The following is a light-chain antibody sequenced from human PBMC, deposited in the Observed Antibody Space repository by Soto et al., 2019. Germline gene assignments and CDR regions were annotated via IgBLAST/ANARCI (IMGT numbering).Light chain of an antibody. J-gene: IGKJ5*01. CDR1: QSVSSSF. Sequence: EIVLTQSPGTLSLSPGERATLSCRASQSVSSSFLAWYQQKPGQAPRLLIYGASSRASGIPDRFSGSGSGTDFTLTINRLEAEDFAMYYCQRYGSSPLFGQGTRLEIK. CDR2: GAS. V-gene: IGKV3-20*01. CDR3: QRYGSSPL.